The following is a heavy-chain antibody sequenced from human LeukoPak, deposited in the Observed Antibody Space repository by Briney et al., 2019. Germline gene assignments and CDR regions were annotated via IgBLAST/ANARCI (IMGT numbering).Heavy chain of an antibody. V-gene: IGHV3-74*01. Sequence: GGSLRLSFAASGFTFSSYWMHWVRQAPGKGLVWVSRINSDGSSTSYADSVKGRFTISRDNAKNTLYLQMNSLRAEDTAVYYCARGIEGGLLWFGEPEPFDYWGQGTLVTVSS. D-gene: IGHD3-10*01. CDR1: GFTFSSYW. J-gene: IGHJ4*02. CDR3: ARGIEGGLLWFGEPEPFDY. CDR2: INSDGSST.